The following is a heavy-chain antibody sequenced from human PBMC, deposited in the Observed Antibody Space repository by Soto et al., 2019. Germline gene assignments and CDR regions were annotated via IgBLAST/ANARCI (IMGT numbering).Heavy chain of an antibody. CDR1: GFTFSSYA. Sequence: EVQLLESGGGLVQPGGSLRLSCAASGFTFSSYAMSWVRQAPGKGLEWVSAISGSGGGTYYADSVKGRFTISRDNSKNTLYLQMDSLRAEDTALYYCAKIGSTAVTTTAIDYWGQGTLVTVSS. CDR2: ISGSGGGT. CDR3: AKIGSTAVTTTAIDY. J-gene: IGHJ4*02. D-gene: IGHD4-17*01. V-gene: IGHV3-23*01.